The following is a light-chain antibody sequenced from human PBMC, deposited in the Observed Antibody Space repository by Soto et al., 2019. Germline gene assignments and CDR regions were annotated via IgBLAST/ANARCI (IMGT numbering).Light chain of an antibody. CDR3: QQYNDWPTT. CDR2: SAS. Sequence: EIVMTQSPATLSVSPGERATLSCRASQSVRSNLAWYQQKAGQAPRILINSASTRATGIPARFSGSGSGTDFTLTISSLESEDFAVYYCQQYNDWPTTFGQGTRLEIK. V-gene: IGKV3-15*01. J-gene: IGKJ5*01. CDR1: QSVRSN.